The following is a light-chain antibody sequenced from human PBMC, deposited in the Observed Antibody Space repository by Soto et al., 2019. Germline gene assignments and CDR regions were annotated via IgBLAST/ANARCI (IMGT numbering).Light chain of an antibody. CDR1: HSVSTY. CDR3: QQYNNWPLT. J-gene: IGKJ4*01. Sequence: ETVLTQSPATLSLSPGEGATLSCRASHSVSTYLAWYQQKPGQAPRLLIYGASTRATGMPARFSGSGSGTEFTLTISSLQSEDFAVYYCQQYNNWPLTFGGGTKVDIK. CDR2: GAS. V-gene: IGKV3-15*01.